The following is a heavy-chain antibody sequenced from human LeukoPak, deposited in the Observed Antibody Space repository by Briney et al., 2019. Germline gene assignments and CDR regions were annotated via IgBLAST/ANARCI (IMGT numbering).Heavy chain of an antibody. J-gene: IGHJ5*02. CDR2: IYYSGST. CDR3: ARARGRLNWFDP. CDR1: GGSISSNNW. Sequence: SETLSLTCAVSGGSISSNNWWIWVRQSPEKGLEWIGSIYYSGSTYYNPSLKSRITISVDTSKNQFSLKLSSVTAADTAVYYCARARGRLNWFDPWGQGTLVTVSS. D-gene: IGHD2-15*01. V-gene: IGHV4-4*02.